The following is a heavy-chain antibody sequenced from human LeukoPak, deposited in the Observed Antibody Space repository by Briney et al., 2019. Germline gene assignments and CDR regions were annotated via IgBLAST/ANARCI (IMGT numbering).Heavy chain of an antibody. CDR2: ISSSSSYI. Sequence: PGGSLRLSCAASGFTFSSYSMNWVRQAPGKGLEWVSSISSSSSYIYYADSVKGRFTISRDNAKNSLYLQMNSLRAEDTAVYYCASELDYYDSSGYPYWGQGTLVTVSS. D-gene: IGHD3-22*01. CDR3: ASELDYYDSSGYPY. CDR1: GFTFSSYS. J-gene: IGHJ4*02. V-gene: IGHV3-21*01.